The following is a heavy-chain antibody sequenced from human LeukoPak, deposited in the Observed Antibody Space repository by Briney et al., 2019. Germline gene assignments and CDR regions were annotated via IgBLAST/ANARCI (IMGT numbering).Heavy chain of an antibody. V-gene: IGHV3-74*01. CDR1: GFTFSSYW. CDR2: INSDGSNT. CDR3: ARVRDISGHWGFLDY. J-gene: IGHJ4*02. Sequence: GGSLRLSCAASGFTFSSYWMHWVRQAPGKGLVWVSRINSDGSNTNYADSVKGRFTISRDNAKNTLYLEMNSLRAEDTAVFYCARVRDISGHWGFLDYWGQGTLVTVSS. D-gene: IGHD6-19*01.